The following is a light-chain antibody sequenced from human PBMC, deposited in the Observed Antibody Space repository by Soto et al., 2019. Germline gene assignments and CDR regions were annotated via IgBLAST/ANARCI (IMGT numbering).Light chain of an antibody. CDR1: SSDVGAYDF. J-gene: IGLJ1*01. CDR2: EVS. V-gene: IGLV2-14*03. CDR3: SSHTTSNTRV. Sequence: QPVLTQPASVSGVHLQSIGIICTGTSSDVGAYDFVSWYQQHPDKAPKLLIYEVSNRPSGVSDRFSGSKSVNTATLTISGLQAEDEADYYCSSHTTSNTRVFGTGTKVTVL.